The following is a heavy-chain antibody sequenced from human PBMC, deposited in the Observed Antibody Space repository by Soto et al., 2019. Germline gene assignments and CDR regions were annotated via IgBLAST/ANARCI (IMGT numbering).Heavy chain of an antibody. CDR3: ASCVPIVGATNGWFDP. J-gene: IGHJ5*02. CDR2: IIPIFGTA. V-gene: IGHV1-69*01. CDR1: GGTFSSYA. D-gene: IGHD1-26*01. Sequence: QVQLVQSGAEVKKPGSSVKVSCKASGGTFSSYAISWVRQAPGQGLEWMGGIIPIFGTANYAQKFQGRVTITADESTSTAYMELSSLRYEDTAVYYCASCVPIVGATNGWFDPWGQGTLVTVSS.